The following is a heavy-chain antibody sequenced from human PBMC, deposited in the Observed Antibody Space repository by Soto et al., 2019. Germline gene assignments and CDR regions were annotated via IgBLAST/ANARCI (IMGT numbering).Heavy chain of an antibody. J-gene: IGHJ6*02. CDR2: IYTSGST. Sequence: PSETLSLTCTVSGGSISSYYWSWIRQPAGKGLEWIGRIYTSGSTNYNPSLKSRVTMSVDTSKNQFSLKLSSVTAADTAVYYCARGTAEGEGYYYYGMDVGGQGTTVTVS. D-gene: IGHD3-10*01. CDR3: ARGTAEGEGYYYYGMDV. CDR1: GGSISSYY. V-gene: IGHV4-4*07.